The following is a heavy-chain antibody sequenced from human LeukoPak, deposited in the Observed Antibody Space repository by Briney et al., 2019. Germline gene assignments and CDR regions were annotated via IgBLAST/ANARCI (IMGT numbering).Heavy chain of an antibody. V-gene: IGHV3-9*01. CDR3: ATGRRGALDY. CDR2: ISWNSGSI. D-gene: IGHD1-26*01. J-gene: IGHJ4*02. Sequence: GRSLRLSCAVSGFTFEDYAMHWVRQAPGKGLDWVAAISWNSGSINYADSVKGRFTISRDNAKNSLYLQMNSLRAEDTALYYCATGRRGALDYWGQGTLVTVSS. CDR1: GFTFEDYA.